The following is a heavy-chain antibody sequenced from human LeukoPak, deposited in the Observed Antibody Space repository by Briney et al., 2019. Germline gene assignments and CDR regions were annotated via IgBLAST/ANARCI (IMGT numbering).Heavy chain of an antibody. J-gene: IGHJ6*02. Sequence: PGGSLRLSFAASGFTFSDYYMSWIRQAPAKVLEWVSYISSSRSILYYADSVKGRFNISSDNAKKQLYLQMNSLRAEDTAVYYGARDSPMVTIFGVVIKDYYGMDVWGQGTTVTVSS. CDR1: GFTFSDYY. CDR2: ISSSRSIL. CDR3: ARDSPMVTIFGVVIKDYYGMDV. D-gene: IGHD3-3*01. V-gene: IGHV3-11*01.